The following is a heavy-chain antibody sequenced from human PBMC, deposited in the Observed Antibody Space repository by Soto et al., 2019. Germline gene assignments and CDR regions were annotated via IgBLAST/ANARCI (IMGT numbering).Heavy chain of an antibody. J-gene: IGHJ1*01. V-gene: IGHV4-34*01. Sequence: PSETLSLTCAVYGGSFSGYYWSWIRQPPGKGLEWIGELNDSGGTNYNASLKSRVSISGDTSKNQFSLKLSFVTAADTAVYYCARGRGWVQHWGQGTLVTVSS. CDR1: GGSFSGYY. CDR2: LNDSGGT. D-gene: IGHD3-10*01. CDR3: ARGRGWVQH.